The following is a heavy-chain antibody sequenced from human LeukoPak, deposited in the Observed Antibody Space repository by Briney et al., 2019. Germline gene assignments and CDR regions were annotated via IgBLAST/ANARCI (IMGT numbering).Heavy chain of an antibody. CDR2: ISGSGGST. V-gene: IGHV3-23*01. Sequence: GGSLRLSCAASGFTFSSYAMSWVRQAPGKGLEWVSAISGSGGSTYYADSAKGRFTISRDNSKNTLYLQMNSLRAEDTAVYYCAKAVITFGGVIQAYDYWGQGTLVTVSS. D-gene: IGHD3-16*02. J-gene: IGHJ4*02. CDR1: GFTFSSYA. CDR3: AKAVITFGGVIQAYDY.